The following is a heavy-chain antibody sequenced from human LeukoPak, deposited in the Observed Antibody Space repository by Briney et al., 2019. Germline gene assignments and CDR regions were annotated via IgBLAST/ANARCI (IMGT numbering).Heavy chain of an antibody. CDR3: ARLPFLWFGEPMRGYFGY. CDR2: IFYNGST. CDR1: GGSISSSNYY. D-gene: IGHD3-10*01. V-gene: IGHV4-39*01. Sequence: PSETLSLTCTVSGGSISSSNYYWGWIRQPPGKGLEWIGSIFYNGSTSHNPSLKSRVTISVDTSKNQFSLKLSSVTAADTAVYYCARLPFLWFGEPMRGYFGYWGQGTLVTVSS. J-gene: IGHJ4*02.